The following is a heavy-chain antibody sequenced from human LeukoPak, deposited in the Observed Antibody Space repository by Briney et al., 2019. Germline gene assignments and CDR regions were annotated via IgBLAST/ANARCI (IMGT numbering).Heavy chain of an antibody. CDR3: ARGYFDWIPPYFDY. D-gene: IGHD3-9*01. Sequence: GGSLRLSCAASGFTFSSYRMNWVRQAPGKGLEWVSYISSSSRTIYYADSVKGRFTISRDNAKNSLYLQMNSLRADDTAVYYCARGYFDWIPPYFDYWGQGTLVTVSS. J-gene: IGHJ4*02. CDR1: GFTFSSYR. CDR2: ISSSSRTI. V-gene: IGHV3-48*01.